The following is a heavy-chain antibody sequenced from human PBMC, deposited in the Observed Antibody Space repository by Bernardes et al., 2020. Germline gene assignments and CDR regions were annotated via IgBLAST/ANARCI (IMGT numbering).Heavy chain of an antibody. CDR1: GFTFSSYG. D-gene: IGHD2-8*01. J-gene: IGHJ6*02. CDR2: ISYDGSNK. CDR3: AKEQARILYFSANEDV. Sequence: VGSLRLSCAASGFTFSSYGMHWVRQAPGKGLEWVAVISYDGSNKYYADSVKGRFTISRDNSKNTLYLQMNSLRAEDTAVYYCAKEQARILYFSANEDVWGQGTTVTVSS. V-gene: IGHV3-30*18.